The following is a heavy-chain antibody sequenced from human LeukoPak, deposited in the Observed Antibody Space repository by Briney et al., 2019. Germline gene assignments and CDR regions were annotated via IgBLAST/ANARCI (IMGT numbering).Heavy chain of an antibody. CDR3: ARVFWETVNTGYYSDF. CDR2: IKQDGTEK. Sequence: GGSLRLSCAASGFTFSSYGMHWVRQAPGKGLECVANIKQDGTEKYYLDSVKGRFTISRDNANNALHLQMNSLRAEDTAVYYCARVFWETVNTGYYSDFWGPGTLVTVSS. D-gene: IGHD3-22*01. J-gene: IGHJ4*02. V-gene: IGHV3-7*01. CDR1: GFTFSSYG.